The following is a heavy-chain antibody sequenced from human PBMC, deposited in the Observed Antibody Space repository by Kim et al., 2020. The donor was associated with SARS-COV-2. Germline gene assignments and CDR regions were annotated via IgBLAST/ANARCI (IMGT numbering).Heavy chain of an antibody. D-gene: IGHD2-2*01. V-gene: IGHV3-30-3*02. Sequence: GGSLRLSCAASGFTFSSYAMHWVRQAPGKGLEWVAVISYDGSNKYYADSVKGRFTISRDNSKNTLYLQMNSLRAEDTAVYYCAKEDIVVVPAALIGPTYYYYYMDVWGKGTTVTVSS. J-gene: IGHJ6*03. CDR1: GFTFSSYA. CDR2: ISYDGSNK. CDR3: AKEDIVVVPAALIGPTYYYYYMDV.